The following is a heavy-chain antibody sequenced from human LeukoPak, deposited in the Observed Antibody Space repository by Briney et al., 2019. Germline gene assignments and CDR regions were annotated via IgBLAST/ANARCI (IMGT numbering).Heavy chain of an antibody. V-gene: IGHV3-74*03. D-gene: IGHD4/OR15-4a*01. CDR3: ARDYGG. CDR1: GXTFRRYW. CDR2: INSDGYST. Sequence: AGGSLRLSCAASGXTFRRYWMHWVRQAPGRGLAWVSRINSDGYSTTYADSVRGRFTISRDNGKNTLYLQMNSLRVDDTAVYYCARDYGGWGQGTLVTVSS. J-gene: IGHJ4*02.